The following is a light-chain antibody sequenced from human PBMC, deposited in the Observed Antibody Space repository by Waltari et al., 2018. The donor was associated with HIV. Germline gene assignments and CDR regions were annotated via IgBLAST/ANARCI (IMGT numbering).Light chain of an antibody. CDR1: QSISDW. CDR2: EAS. Sequence: DIQMTQSPSTLSASVGDRVTITCRASQSISDWLAWFQQKPGNAPKLLIYEASNLHSGVPSRFSGSGSGTEFTLTISSLQPDDFATYYCQQYDTYPWTFGQGTEVEIK. CDR3: QQYDTYPWT. J-gene: IGKJ1*01. V-gene: IGKV1-5*03.